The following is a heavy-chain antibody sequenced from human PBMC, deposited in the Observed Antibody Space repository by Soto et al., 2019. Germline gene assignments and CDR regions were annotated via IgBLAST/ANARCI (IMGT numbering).Heavy chain of an antibody. CDR2: IYYSGSS. CDR1: GGSISNYY. V-gene: IGHV4-59*01. Sequence: SETLSLTCTVSGGSISNYYWSWIRQPPGKGLEWIGYIYYSGSSNYNPSLKSRVTISLDTSKNQFSLKLSSVTAADTAVYYCTRDPGYSSTWYFYFQHWGQGTMVTVSS. CDR3: TRDPGYSSTWYFYFQH. D-gene: IGHD6-13*01. J-gene: IGHJ1*01.